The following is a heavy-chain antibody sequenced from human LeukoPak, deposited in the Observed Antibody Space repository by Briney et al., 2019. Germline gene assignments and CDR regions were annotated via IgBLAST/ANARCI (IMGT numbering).Heavy chain of an antibody. CDR3: AREMLAAVAAQS. J-gene: IGHJ5*02. CDR2: ISSSGSTI. CDR1: GFTFSSYE. Sequence: GGSLRLSCAASGFTFSSYEMHWVRQAPGKGLEWVSYISSSGSTIYYADSVKGRFTISRDNAKNSLYLQMNSLRAEDTAVYYCAREMLAAVAAQSWGQGTLVTVSS. D-gene: IGHD6-25*01. V-gene: IGHV3-48*03.